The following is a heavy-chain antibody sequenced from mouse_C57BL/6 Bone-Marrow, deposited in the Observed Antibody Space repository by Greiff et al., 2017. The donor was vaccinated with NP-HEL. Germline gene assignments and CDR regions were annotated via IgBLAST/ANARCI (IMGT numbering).Heavy chain of an antibody. CDR3: ARNSFITTVVAHYWYFDV. CDR2: IYPGSGST. V-gene: IGHV1-55*01. CDR1: GYTFTSYW. J-gene: IGHJ1*03. Sequence: QVQLQQSGAELVKPGASVKMSCKASGYTFTSYWITWVKQRPGQGLEWIGDIYPGSGSTNYNEKFKSKATLTVDTSSSTAYMQLSSLTSEDSAVYYCARNSFITTVVAHYWYFDVWGTGTTVTVSS. D-gene: IGHD1-1*01.